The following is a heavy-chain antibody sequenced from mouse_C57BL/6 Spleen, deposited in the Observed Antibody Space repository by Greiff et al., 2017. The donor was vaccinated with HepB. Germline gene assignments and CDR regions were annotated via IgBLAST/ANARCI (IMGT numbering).Heavy chain of an antibody. Sequence: VQLQQSGPELVKPGASVKISCKASGYAFSSSWMNWVKQRPGKGLEWIGRIYPGDGDTNYNGKFKGKATLTADKSSSTAYMQLSSLTSEDSAVYCCARSLTTVEADYWGQGTTLTVSS. CDR1: GYAFSSSW. V-gene: IGHV1-82*01. CDR2: IYPGDGDT. CDR3: ARSLTTVEADY. J-gene: IGHJ2*01. D-gene: IGHD1-1*01.